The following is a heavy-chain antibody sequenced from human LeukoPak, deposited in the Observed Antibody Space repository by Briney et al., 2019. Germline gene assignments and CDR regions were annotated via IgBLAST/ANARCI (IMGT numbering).Heavy chain of an antibody. CDR1: GGSISSSNW. J-gene: IGHJ4*02. CDR3: AREWELLSYFDY. D-gene: IGHD1-26*01. V-gene: IGHV4-4*02. CDR2: IYHSGST. Sequence: PSQTLSLTCTVSGGSISSSNWWSWVRPPPGKGLEWIGEIYHSGSTNYNPSLKSRVTISVDKSKNQFSLKLSSVTAADTAVYYCAREWELLSYFDYWGQGTLVTVSS.